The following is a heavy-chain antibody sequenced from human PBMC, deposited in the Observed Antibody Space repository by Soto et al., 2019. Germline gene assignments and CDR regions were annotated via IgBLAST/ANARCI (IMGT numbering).Heavy chain of an antibody. V-gene: IGHV1-18*04. CDR3: ARDSPLDY. CDR1: GYTFASYG. Sequence: QVQLVQSGAEVKKPGASVKVSCKTSGYTFASYGISWVRQGPGQGFEWMGGISVYDGNTKYAPKLQGRVTITTDRSTSTAYMELRSLRSDDTAVYYCARDSPLDYWGQGTLVTVSS. J-gene: IGHJ4*02. CDR2: ISVYDGNT.